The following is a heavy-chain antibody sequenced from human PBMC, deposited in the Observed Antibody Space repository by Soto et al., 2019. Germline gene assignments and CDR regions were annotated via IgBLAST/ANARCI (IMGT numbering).Heavy chain of an antibody. J-gene: IGHJ3*02. CDR1: GGSISSSNW. CDR3: ARDRCYSVTTSLGAFDI. D-gene: IGHD4-17*01. CDR2: IYHSGST. Sequence: SETLSLTCAVSGGSISSSNWWSWVRQPPGKGLEWIGEIYHSGSTSYNPSLKSRVTISVDKSKNQFSLKLSSVTAADTAVYYCARDRCYSVTTSLGAFDIWGQGTMVTVSS. V-gene: IGHV4-4*02.